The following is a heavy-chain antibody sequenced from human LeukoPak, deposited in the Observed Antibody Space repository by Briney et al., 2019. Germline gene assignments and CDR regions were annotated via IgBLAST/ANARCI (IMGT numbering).Heavy chain of an antibody. CDR2: IDPTDSYT. V-gene: IGHV5-10-1*01. D-gene: IGHD3-9*01. J-gene: IGHJ5*02. Sequence: GESLKISCKGSGYSFTSYWISWVRQMPGKGLEWMGRIDPTDSYTNYSPSFPGHVTISADKSISTAYLQWSSLKASDTAMYYCARHHLVNYDIFWFDPWGQGTQVTVSS. CDR1: GYSFTSYW. CDR3: ARHHLVNYDIFWFDP.